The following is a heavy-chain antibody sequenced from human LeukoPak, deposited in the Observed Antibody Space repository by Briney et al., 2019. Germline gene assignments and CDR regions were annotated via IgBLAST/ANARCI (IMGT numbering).Heavy chain of an antibody. CDR3: ARSGDMLDYYYYYMDV. CDR1: GGSFSGYY. J-gene: IGHJ6*03. CDR2: INHSGST. D-gene: IGHD2-8*01. Sequence: SETLSLTCAVYGGSFSGYYWSWIRQPPGKGLEWIGEINHSGSTNYNPSLKSRVTISVDTSKDQFSLKLSSVTAADTAMYYCARSGDMLDYYYYYMDVWGKGTTVTVSS. V-gene: IGHV4-34*01.